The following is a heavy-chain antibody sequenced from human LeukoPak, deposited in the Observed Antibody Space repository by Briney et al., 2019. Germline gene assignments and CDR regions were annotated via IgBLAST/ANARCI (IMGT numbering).Heavy chain of an antibody. CDR1: GGSISSSSYY. J-gene: IGHJ4*02. CDR2: IYYSGNT. V-gene: IGHV4-39*07. CDR3: ARERSGWYGGDY. Sequence: SETLSLTCTVSGGSISSSSYYWGWIRQPPGKGLEWIGIIYYSGNTHYNPSLKSRVTISVDTSKNQFSLKLRSVTAADTAVYYCARERSGWYGGDYWGQGTLVTVSS. D-gene: IGHD6-19*01.